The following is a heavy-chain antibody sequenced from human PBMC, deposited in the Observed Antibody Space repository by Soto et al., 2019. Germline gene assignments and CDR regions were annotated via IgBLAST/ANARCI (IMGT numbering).Heavy chain of an antibody. D-gene: IGHD7-27*01. CDR3: AKNWNWGSLVH. J-gene: IGHJ4*02. CDR2: IYHGGST. CDR1: GGSISSSNW. V-gene: IGHV4-4*02. Sequence: PSETLSLTCAVSGGSISSSNWWSWVRQPPGKGLEWIGEIYHGGSTNYNPSLKSRVTISVDKTKNQFSLKLSSVTAADTAVYYCAKNWNWGSLVHWGQGTLVTVSS.